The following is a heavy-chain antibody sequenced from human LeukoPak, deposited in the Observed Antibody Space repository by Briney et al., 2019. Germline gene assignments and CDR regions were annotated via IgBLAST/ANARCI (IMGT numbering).Heavy chain of an antibody. J-gene: IGHJ6*03. CDR1: GFTFSSYW. V-gene: IGHV3-7*01. Sequence: PGGSLRLSCAASGFTFSSYWMSWVRQAPGKGLEWVANIKQDGSEKYYVDSVKGRFTISRDNAKNSLYLQMNSLRAEDTAVYYCARRRLAYSSSWYQLDYYYYYYMDVWGKGTTVTISS. CDR3: ARRRLAYSSSWYQLDYYYYYYMDV. CDR2: IKQDGSEK. D-gene: IGHD6-13*01.